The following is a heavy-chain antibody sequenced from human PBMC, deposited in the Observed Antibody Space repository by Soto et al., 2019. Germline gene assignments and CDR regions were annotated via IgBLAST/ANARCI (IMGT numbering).Heavy chain of an antibody. Sequence: SETLSLTCGLSGSLPVGSLSTYFWTWSRQPPGKGLEWIGEINHSGSPNYSPSLRGRVTISLDTSKKQFSLNLSSVTAADTAVYFCARARFSQWSQDYYGLDVWGQGTTVNVS. D-gene: IGHD3-3*01. CDR3: ARARFSQWSQDYYGLDV. CDR1: GSLPVGSLSTYF. V-gene: IGHV4-34*01. CDR2: INHSGSP. J-gene: IGHJ6*02.